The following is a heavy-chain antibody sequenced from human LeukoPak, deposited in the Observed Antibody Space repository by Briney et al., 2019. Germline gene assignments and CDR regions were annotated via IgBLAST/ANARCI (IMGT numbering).Heavy chain of an antibody. J-gene: IGHJ6*03. CDR2: IKQDGSEK. CDR3: AREGSDWNYYYYMDV. Sequence: QAGGSLRLSCAASGFTFSSYWMSWVRQAPGKGLEWVANIKQDGSEKYYVDSVKGRLTISRDNAKNSLYLQMNSLRAEDTAVYYCAREGSDWNYYYYMDVWGKGTTVTISS. D-gene: IGHD6-19*01. V-gene: IGHV3-7*01. CDR1: GFTFSSYW.